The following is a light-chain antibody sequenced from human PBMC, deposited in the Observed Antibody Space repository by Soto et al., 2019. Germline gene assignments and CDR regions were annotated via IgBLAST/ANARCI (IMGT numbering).Light chain of an antibody. J-gene: IGLJ3*02. CDR1: SSNIGAGYA. CDR2: GNS. CDR3: PSYDSSLRGSV. V-gene: IGLV1-40*01. Sequence: QSVLTQPPSVSGAPGQRVTISCTVSSSNIGAGYAVHWYQQLPGTAPKLLIYGNSNRPSGVPDRFSGSKSGTSASLAITGLQAEDEADYYCPSYDSSLRGSVFGGGTKLTVL.